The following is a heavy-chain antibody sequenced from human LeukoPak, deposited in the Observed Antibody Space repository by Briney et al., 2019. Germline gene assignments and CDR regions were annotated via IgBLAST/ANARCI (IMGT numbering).Heavy chain of an antibody. CDR2: ISSSGSTI. J-gene: IGHJ4*02. V-gene: IGHV3-11*01. CDR1: GFTFSDYY. Sequence: PGGSLRLSCAASGFTFSDYYMSWIRQAPGKGLEWISYISSSGSTIYYADSVKGRFTMSRDNAKNSLYLQMNSLRADDTAIYYCARRRDYFDYWGQGTLVTVSS. CDR3: ARRRDYFDY.